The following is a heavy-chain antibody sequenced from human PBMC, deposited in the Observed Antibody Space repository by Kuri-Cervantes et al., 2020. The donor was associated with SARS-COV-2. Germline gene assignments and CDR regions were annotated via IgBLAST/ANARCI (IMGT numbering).Heavy chain of an antibody. V-gene: IGHV3-66*01. Sequence: LSLTCAASGFTVNSYYINWVRQAPGEGLEWVSVIFTDDKTYYADSVKDRVNMSRDNSRNTVFLQINSLRADDTAVYYCARGNVAVAGDAFDVWGHGTVVTVSS. CDR3: ARGNVAVAGDAFDV. CDR1: GFTVNSYY. J-gene: IGHJ3*01. CDR2: IFTDDKT. D-gene: IGHD6-19*01.